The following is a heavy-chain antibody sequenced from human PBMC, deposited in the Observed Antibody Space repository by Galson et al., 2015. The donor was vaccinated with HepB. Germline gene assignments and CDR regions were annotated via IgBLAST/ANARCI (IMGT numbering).Heavy chain of an antibody. J-gene: IGHJ6*02. CDR1: GFTFEDYA. Sequence: SLRLSCAASGFTFEDYAMHWVRQAPGKGLEWVSGISWNSDFKGYADSVRGRFTISRDNAKYSLYLQMNSLRAEDTALYYCAQDLTYYYGSGSYFVGMDVWGQGTTVTVSS. CDR2: ISWNSDFK. D-gene: IGHD3-10*01. CDR3: AQDLTYYYGSGSYFVGMDV. V-gene: IGHV3-9*01.